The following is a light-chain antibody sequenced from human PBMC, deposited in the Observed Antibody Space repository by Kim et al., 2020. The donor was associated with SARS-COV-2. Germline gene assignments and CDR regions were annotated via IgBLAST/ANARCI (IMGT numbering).Light chain of an antibody. CDR3: QAWDSSTVL. CDR1: KLAHND. J-gene: IGLJ2*01. V-gene: IGLV3-1*01. Sequence: SVSPGQNASITCSGHKLAHNDVYGYQRKPGQSPVLFIYQDSKRPSGIPERFSGSNSGNTATLIISGTQAMDEADYYCQAWDSSTVLFGGGTQLTVL. CDR2: QDS.